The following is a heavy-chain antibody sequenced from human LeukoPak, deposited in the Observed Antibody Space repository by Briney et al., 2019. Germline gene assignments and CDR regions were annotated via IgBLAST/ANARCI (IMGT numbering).Heavy chain of an antibody. V-gene: IGHV1-18*01. CDR1: GYTFTNYG. Sequence: ASVKVSCKASGYTFTNYGISWVRQAPGQGREWMGWISPYNGNTNYAHKLQGRVTVTTDTSTSTAYMELRSLRSDDTAVYYCTRTVLDCKNGVCYNYWGQGTLVTVSS. CDR2: ISPYNGNT. D-gene: IGHD2-8*01. J-gene: IGHJ4*02. CDR3: TRTVLDCKNGVCYNY.